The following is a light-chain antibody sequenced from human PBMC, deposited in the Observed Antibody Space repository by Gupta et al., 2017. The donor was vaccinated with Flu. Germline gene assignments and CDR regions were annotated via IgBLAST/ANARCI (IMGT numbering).Light chain of an antibody. CDR3: SSITSSNTGV. V-gene: IGLV2-14*01. J-gene: IGLJ3*02. CDR1: SSEVGRYNY. Sequence: QSALTQPASVSGSPGQSITISCTGTSSEVGRYNYVSWFQHHTGKAPNLMFDEVTNRPSGVAMRVSGSKSGNTASLTISGHQGDDAADYYCSSITSSNTGVCGGGTKLTGL. CDR2: EVT.